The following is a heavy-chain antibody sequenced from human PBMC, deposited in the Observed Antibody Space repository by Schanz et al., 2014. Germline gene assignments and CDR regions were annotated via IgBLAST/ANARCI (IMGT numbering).Heavy chain of an antibody. CDR3: TRDRGALINHNDALDL. V-gene: IGHV3-30*04. J-gene: IGHJ3*01. D-gene: IGHD3-16*01. CDR1: GFTFRGHA. Sequence: QVQLVESGGGVVQPGTSLRLSCAASGFTFRGHAMHWVRQAPGQVLEKVAVTSTDGTKTYYAASVRGRFTISRDNSKNTVYLQMNSLRSEDTAVYYCTRDRGALINHNDALDLWGQGTMVSVSS. CDR2: TSTDGTKT.